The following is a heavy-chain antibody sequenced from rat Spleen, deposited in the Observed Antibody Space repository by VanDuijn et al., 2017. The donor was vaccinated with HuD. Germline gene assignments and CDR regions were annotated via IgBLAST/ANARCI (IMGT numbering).Heavy chain of an antibody. CDR3: TANWDY. D-gene: IGHD5-1*01. V-gene: IGHV5S13*01. CDR1: GLNFSNYD. Sequence: EVQLVESGGGLVQPGRPLKISCADSGLNFSNYDMAWVRQAPTKGLEWIASISTGGGNTYYRDSVKGRFTIPRDDAKNTQYLQMDSLRSEDTATYYCTANWDYWGQGVMVTVSS. J-gene: IGHJ2*01. CDR2: ISTGGGNT.